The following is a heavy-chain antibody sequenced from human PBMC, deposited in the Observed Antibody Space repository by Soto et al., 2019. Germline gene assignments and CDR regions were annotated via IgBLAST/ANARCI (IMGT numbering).Heavy chain of an antibody. D-gene: IGHD3-10*01. CDR1: GFTFSSYA. CDR2: ISGSGGST. V-gene: IGHV3-23*01. CDR3: APHLWFGELYY. J-gene: IGHJ4*02. Sequence: EVQLLESGGGLVQPGGSLRLSCAASGFTFSSYAMSWVRQAPGKGLEWVSAISGSGGSTYYADSVKGLFTISRDNSKNTLYLQMNSLRAEDTAVYYCAPHLWFGELYYWGQGTLVTVSS.